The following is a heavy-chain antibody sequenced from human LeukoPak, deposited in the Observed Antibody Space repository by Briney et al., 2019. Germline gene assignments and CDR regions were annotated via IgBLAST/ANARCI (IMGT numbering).Heavy chain of an antibody. V-gene: IGHV3-23*01. CDR1: GFTFGSYA. D-gene: IGHD4-17*01. CDR2: MSDNGDNT. Sequence: PGGSLRLSCASSGFTFGSYAMSWVRQAPGKGLEWVSTMSDNGDNTYYTDSVTGRFTISRDNSKNTLYLQMNSLRAEDTAVYYCAKPTTVPFDAFDIWGQGTMVTVSS. CDR3: AKPTTVPFDAFDI. J-gene: IGHJ3*02.